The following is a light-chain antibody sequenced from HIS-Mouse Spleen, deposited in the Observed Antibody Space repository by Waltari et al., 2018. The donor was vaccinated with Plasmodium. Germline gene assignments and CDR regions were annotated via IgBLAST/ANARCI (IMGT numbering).Light chain of an antibody. J-gene: IGLJ2*01. CDR3: QAWDSSTGV. V-gene: IGLV3-1*01. Sequence: SYELTQPPSVSVSPGQTASITCSGDKLGDTYACWYQQKPGQSPVLVIYQVSKRPSGIPGRFSGSNSGNTATLTISGTQAMDEADYYCQAWDSSTGVFGGGTKLTVL. CDR2: QVS. CDR1: KLGDTY.